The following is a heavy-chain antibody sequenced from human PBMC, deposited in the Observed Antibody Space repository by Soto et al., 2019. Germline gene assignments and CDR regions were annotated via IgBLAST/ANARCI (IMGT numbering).Heavy chain of an antibody. CDR1: GYTFTSYD. J-gene: IGHJ6*02. CDR3: ASIHDYSNYYDYYYYYGMDV. D-gene: IGHD4-4*01. CDR2: MNPNSGNT. V-gene: IGHV1-8*01. Sequence: GASVKVSCKASGYTFTSYDINWVRQATGQGLEWMGWMNPNSGNTGYAQKFQGRVTMTRNTSISTAYMELSSLRSEDTAVYYCASIHDYSNYYDYYYYYGMDVWGQGTTVTV.